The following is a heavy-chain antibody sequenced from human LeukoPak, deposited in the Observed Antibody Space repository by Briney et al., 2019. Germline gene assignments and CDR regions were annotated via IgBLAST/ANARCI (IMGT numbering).Heavy chain of an antibody. Sequence: GGSLRLSCTASGFTFGDYAMSWVRQAPGKGLEWVGFIRSKAYGGTTEYAASVKGRFTISRDDSKSIACLQMNSLKTEDTAVYYCTRVYYYDSLLFDYWGQGTLVTVSS. V-gene: IGHV3-49*04. J-gene: IGHJ4*02. CDR3: TRVYYYDSLLFDY. CDR1: GFTFGDYA. D-gene: IGHD3-22*01. CDR2: IRSKAYGGTT.